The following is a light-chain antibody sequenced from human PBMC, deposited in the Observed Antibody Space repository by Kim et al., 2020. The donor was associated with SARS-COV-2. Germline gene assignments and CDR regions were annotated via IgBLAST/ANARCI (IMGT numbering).Light chain of an antibody. CDR1: QDIGND. V-gene: IGKV1-17*01. CDR3: LQHRTYPIT. J-gene: IGKJ5*01. Sequence: ASVGDRVTITCRASQDIGNDLGWHQQNPGRAPKRLIYGASNLQSGVPSRFSGSGSETEFTLTINSLQPEDCATYFCLQHRTYPITFGQGTRLEI. CDR2: GAS.